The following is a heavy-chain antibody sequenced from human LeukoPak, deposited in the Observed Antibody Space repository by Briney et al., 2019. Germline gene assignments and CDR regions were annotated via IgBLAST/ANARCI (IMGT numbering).Heavy chain of an antibody. Sequence: SETLSLTCTVSGGSISSTSYYWGWIRQPPGKGLEWIGSIYYSGSTYYKSSLKSRVTISVDTSKNQFSLKLTSVTAADTAVYYCARICSSTSCLVDYWGQGTLVTVSS. CDR3: ARICSSTSCLVDY. J-gene: IGHJ4*02. V-gene: IGHV4-39*01. CDR2: IYYSGST. D-gene: IGHD2-2*01. CDR1: GGSISSTSYY.